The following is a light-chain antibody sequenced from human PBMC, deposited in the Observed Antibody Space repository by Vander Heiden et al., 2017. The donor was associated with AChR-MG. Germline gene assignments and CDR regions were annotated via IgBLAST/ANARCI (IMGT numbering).Light chain of an antibody. CDR2: DAS. J-gene: IGKJ3*01. CDR3: QQRSNWHRRIFT. V-gene: IGKV3-11*01. Sequence: EIVLTQSPATLSLSPGERATLSCRASQSVSSYLAWYQQKPGQAPRLLIYDASNRATGIPARFSGSGSGTDFTLTISSLEPEDFAVYYCQQRSNWHRRIFTFGHGTKVDIK. CDR1: QSVSSY.